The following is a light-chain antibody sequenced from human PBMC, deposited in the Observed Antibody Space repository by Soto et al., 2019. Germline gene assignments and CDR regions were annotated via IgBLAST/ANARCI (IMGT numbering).Light chain of an antibody. CDR1: QSVSSN. V-gene: IGKV3-15*01. CDR2: AAS. J-gene: IGKJ4*01. CDR3: QQYNSWPLT. Sequence: EIVMTQSPATLSVSPGERATLSCRASQSVSSNLAWYQQKPGQAPRLLFYAASTRAAGIPARFSGSGSGTEFTLTMSSLQSEDFAVYYCQQYNSWPLTFGGGTKVEIK.